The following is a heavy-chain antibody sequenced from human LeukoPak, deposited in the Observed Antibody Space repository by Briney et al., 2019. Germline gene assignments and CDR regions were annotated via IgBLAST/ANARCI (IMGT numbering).Heavy chain of an antibody. Sequence: GASVKVSCKASGYTFTSYGISWVRQAPGQGLEWMGWISAYNGNTNYAQKLQGRVTMTTDTSTSTAYMELRSLRSDDTAVYYCARDGDIVVVPAAINPFYYYYGMDVWGQGTTVTVS. CDR2: ISAYNGNT. CDR1: GYTFTSYG. V-gene: IGHV1-18*01. CDR3: ARDGDIVVVPAAINPFYYYYGMDV. D-gene: IGHD2-2*02. J-gene: IGHJ6*02.